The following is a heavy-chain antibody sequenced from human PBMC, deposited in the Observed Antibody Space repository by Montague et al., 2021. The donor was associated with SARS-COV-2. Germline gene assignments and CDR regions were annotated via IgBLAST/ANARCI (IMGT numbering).Heavy chain of an antibody. CDR1: GFTFSTYW. V-gene: IGHV3-7*01. CDR2: VNEDGSEE. Sequence: SLRLSCPASGFTFSTYWMNWVRQAPGKGLEWVANVNEDGSEEYFVDSVKGRFTISRDNAKNSLFLQMDNLRAEDTAVYYCAREFDCWGQGTLVTVSS. CDR3: AREFDC. J-gene: IGHJ4*02.